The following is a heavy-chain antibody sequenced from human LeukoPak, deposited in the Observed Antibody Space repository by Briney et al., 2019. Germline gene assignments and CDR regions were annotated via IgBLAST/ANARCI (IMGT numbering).Heavy chain of an antibody. Sequence: GASVKVSCKASGGTLSGYGITWVRQAPGQGLEWMGWISAYNGNTNYAQKLQGRVTMTTDTSTSTAYMELRSLRSDDTAVYYCARDEGADDIVGATRFDYWGQGTLVTVSS. D-gene: IGHD1-26*01. J-gene: IGHJ4*02. CDR1: GGTLSGYG. CDR3: ARDEGADDIVGATRFDY. CDR2: ISAYNGNT. V-gene: IGHV1-18*01.